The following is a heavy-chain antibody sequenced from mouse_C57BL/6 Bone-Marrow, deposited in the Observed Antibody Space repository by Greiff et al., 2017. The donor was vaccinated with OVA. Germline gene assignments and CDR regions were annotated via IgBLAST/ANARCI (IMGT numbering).Heavy chain of an antibody. Sequence: QVQLQQSGAELVMPGASVKLSCKASGYTFTSYWMHWVKQRPGQGLEWIGEIDPSDSYTNYNQKFKGKSTLTVDKSSSTAYMQLSSLTSEDAAVYYCARRDYYGSDDYWGQGTTLTVSS. J-gene: IGHJ2*01. CDR2: IDPSDSYT. D-gene: IGHD1-1*01. V-gene: IGHV1-69*01. CDR1: GYTFTSYW. CDR3: ARRDYYGSDDY.